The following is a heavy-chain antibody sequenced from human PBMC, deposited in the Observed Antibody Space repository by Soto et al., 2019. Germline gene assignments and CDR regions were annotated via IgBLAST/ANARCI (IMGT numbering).Heavy chain of an antibody. CDR3: ARVRLSIAVNDALDV. J-gene: IGHJ3*01. V-gene: IGHV3-30*14. CDR1: GFTFSDYV. CDR2: MTYDGATE. Sequence: QVRLVESGGGVVQPGTSLRLSCAASGFTFSDYVIHWVRQAAGKGLEWVASMTYDGATEYYADSVKGRFTMSRDNSKRALSLRMISLRPDDTAVYYCARVRLSIAVNDALDVWGQGTTVTVSS. D-gene: IGHD3-3*02.